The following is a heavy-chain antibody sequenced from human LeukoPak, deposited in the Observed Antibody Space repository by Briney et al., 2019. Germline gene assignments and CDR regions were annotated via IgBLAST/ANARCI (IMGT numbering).Heavy chain of an antibody. V-gene: IGHV4-39*01. CDR3: ARLSTEIFGDY. J-gene: IGHJ4*02. Sequence: PSETLSLTCTVSGGSISSSSYYWGWIRQPPGKGLEWIGSIYYSGSTYYNPSLKSRVTISVDTSKNQFSLKLSSVTAADTAVYYCARLSTEIFGDYWGQGTLVTVSS. D-gene: IGHD3-3*01. CDR2: IYYSGST. CDR1: GGSISSSSYY.